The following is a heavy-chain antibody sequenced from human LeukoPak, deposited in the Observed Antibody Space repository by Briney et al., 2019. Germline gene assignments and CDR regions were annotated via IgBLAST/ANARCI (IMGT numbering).Heavy chain of an antibody. Sequence: GRSLRLSCAASGFTFSSYAMSWVRQAPGKGLEWVSAISGSGGSTYYADSVKGRFTISRDNSKNTLYLQMNSLRAEDTAVYYCAKGGTLYYYGSGSPEGYFDYWGQGTLVTVSS. CDR2: ISGSGGST. CDR1: GFTFSSYA. D-gene: IGHD3-10*01. CDR3: AKGGTLYYYGSGSPEGYFDY. V-gene: IGHV3-23*01. J-gene: IGHJ4*02.